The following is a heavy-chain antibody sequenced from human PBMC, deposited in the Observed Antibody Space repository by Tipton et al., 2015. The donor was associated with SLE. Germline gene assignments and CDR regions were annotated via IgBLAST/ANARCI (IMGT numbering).Heavy chain of an antibody. CDR3: ARDSPLDHYFDG. CDR2: IIPIFGST. V-gene: IGHV1-69*05. Sequence: QSGAEVKRPGASVKVSCKASGFALTNFDINWVRQAPGQGLEWMAGIIPIFGSTFYAQKFQGRVTLATDKSTSTAYIELRTLTSEDTAVYYCARDSPLDHYFDGWGQGTLVTVSS. CDR1: GFALTNFD. J-gene: IGHJ4*02.